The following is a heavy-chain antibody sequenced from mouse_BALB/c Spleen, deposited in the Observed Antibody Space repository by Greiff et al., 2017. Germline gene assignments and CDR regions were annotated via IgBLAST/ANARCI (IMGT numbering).Heavy chain of an antibody. CDR2: ISSGGST. D-gene: IGHD1-1*01. CDR1: GFTFSSYA. J-gene: IGHJ4*01. V-gene: IGHV5-6-5*01. Sequence: DVKLVESGGGLVKPGGSLKLSCAASGFTFSSYAMSWVRQTPEKRLEWVASISSGGSTYYPDSVKGRFTISRDNARNILYLQMSSLRSEDTAMYYCARTHYGSSFYAMDYWGQGTSVTVSS. CDR3: ARTHYGSSFYAMDY.